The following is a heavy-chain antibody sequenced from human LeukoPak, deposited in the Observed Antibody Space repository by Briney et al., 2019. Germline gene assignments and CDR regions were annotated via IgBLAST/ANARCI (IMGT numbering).Heavy chain of an antibody. Sequence: AGSLRLSRPPSGFSFSTYWMHWVRQAPGKGMVCVSRISIDAITTNYADSVKGRFTVSRDNAKNTLYLQMNSLRDEDTAVYYCARRPCSGGICYPPDYWGQGTLVTVSS. CDR1: GFSFSTYW. CDR3: ARRPCSGGICYPPDY. CDR2: ISIDAITT. V-gene: IGHV3-74*01. J-gene: IGHJ4*02. D-gene: IGHD2-15*01.